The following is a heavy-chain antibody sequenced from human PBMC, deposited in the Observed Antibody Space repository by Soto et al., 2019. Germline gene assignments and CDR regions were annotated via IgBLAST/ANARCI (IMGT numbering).Heavy chain of an antibody. D-gene: IGHD3-10*01. V-gene: IGHV3-33*01. CDR3: AAGAYYFDY. CDR2: IWYDGSNK. J-gene: IGHJ4*02. CDR1: GFTFSSYG. Sequence: QVQLVESGGGVVQPGRSLRLSCAASGFTFSSYGMHWVRQAPGKGLEWVAVIWYDGSNKYYADSVKGRFTISRDNSKNTLYLQMNSLRAEDTAVYYCAAGAYYFDYWGKGTLVTVSS.